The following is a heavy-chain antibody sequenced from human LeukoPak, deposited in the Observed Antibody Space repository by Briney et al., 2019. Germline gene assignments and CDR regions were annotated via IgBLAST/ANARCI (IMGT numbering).Heavy chain of an antibody. D-gene: IGHD6-13*01. CDR2: INPNSGGT. J-gene: IGHJ4*02. CDR1: GYTFTDNY. Sequence: ASVKVSCKASGYTFTDNYTYWVRQAPGQGLEWMGWINPNSGGTDYAQKFQGRVTMTRDTSITTVYMELSRLRSDDTAVYYCARQWDENVSSWYGRGHFDYWGQGTLVSVSS. V-gene: IGHV1-2*02. CDR3: ARQWDENVSSWYGRGHFDY.